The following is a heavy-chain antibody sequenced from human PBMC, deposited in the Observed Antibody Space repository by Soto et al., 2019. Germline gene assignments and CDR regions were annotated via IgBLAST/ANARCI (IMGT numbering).Heavy chain of an antibody. CDR2: IWYDGSNK. J-gene: IGHJ4*02. CDR1: GFTFSSYG. CDR3: ARVDGSGWYVDY. V-gene: IGHV3-33*01. Sequence: QVQLVESGGGVVQPGRSLRLSCAASGFTFSSYGMHWVRQAPGKGLEWVAVIWYDGSNKYYADSVKGRFTISRDNSKKPLYLQMNSLRAEDTAVYYCARVDGSGWYVDYWGQGTLVTVSS. D-gene: IGHD6-19*01.